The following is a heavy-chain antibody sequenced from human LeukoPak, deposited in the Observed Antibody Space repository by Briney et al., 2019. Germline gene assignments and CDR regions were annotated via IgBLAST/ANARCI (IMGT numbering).Heavy chain of an antibody. Sequence: GGSLRLSCAASGFTFSSYGMHWVRQAPGKGLEWVAVISFDGTNKFYADSVKGRFTISRDNSKKTVYLQMNSLRAEDTAVYYCAKDRCSNGIGCFYYYMDVWGKGTTVTISS. J-gene: IGHJ6*03. CDR3: AKDRCSNGIGCFYYYMDV. CDR2: ISFDGTNK. CDR1: GFTFSSYG. V-gene: IGHV3-30*18. D-gene: IGHD2-8*01.